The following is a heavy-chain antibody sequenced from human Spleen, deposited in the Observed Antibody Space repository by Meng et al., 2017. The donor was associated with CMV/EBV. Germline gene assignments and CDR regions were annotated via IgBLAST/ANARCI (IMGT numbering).Heavy chain of an antibody. J-gene: IGHJ5*02. CDR2: IYYSGST. Sequence: QVTLQGPGPDLGHPSQALSPTRTVSGGSIKGGSYHGGRVRQPPGKGLEWIGSIYYSGSTYYNPSLKSRVTISVDTYKNQFSLKLSSVTAADTAVYYCARDRIVVVLVNWFDPWGQGTLVTVSS. CDR3: ARDRIVVVLVNWFDP. CDR1: GGSIKGGSYH. D-gene: IGHD2-21*01. V-gene: IGHV4-39*07.